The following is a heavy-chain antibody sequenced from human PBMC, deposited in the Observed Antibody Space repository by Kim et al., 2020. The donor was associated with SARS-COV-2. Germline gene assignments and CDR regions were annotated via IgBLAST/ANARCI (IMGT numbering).Heavy chain of an antibody. J-gene: IGHJ6*02. Sequence: GGSLRLSCAASGFTFSSYAMHWVRQAPDKGLDWVAVISYDGSNKYYADSVKGRFTISRDNSKHTLYLQMNSLRVEDTAVYYCARLSGIAAAGTINYYYYGMDVWGQGTTVTVSS. CDR1: GFTFSSYA. D-gene: IGHD6-13*01. CDR2: ISYDGSNK. CDR3: ARLSGIAAAGTINYYYYGMDV. V-gene: IGHV3-30-3*01.